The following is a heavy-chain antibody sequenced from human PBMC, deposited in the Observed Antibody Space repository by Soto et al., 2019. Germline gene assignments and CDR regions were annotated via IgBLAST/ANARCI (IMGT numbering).Heavy chain of an antibody. CDR3: ARGRYLWFGELWYSYYYGMDV. V-gene: IGHV4-34*01. CDR2: INHSGST. CDR1: GGSFSGYY. D-gene: IGHD3-10*01. Sequence: SETLSLTCAVYGGSFSGYYWSWIRQPPGKGLEWIGEINHSGSTNYNPSLKSQITISIDTSKNQFSLKLNSVTAADTVVYYCARGRYLWFGELWYSYYYGMDVWGQGTTVT. J-gene: IGHJ6*02.